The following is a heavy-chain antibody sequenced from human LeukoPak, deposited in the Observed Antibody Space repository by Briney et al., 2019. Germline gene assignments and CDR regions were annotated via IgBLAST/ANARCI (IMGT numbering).Heavy chain of an antibody. CDR3: AKGRPGDV. J-gene: IGHJ6*04. D-gene: IGHD6-6*01. V-gene: IGHV3-30*02. Sequence: GGSLGLSCAASGFTFSSYWMHWVRQAPGKGLEWVSFIRFDGSNKYYADSVKGRFTTSRDNSKNTLYLQMNSLRAEDTAMYYCAKGRPGDVWGKGTTVIISS. CDR2: IRFDGSNK. CDR1: GFTFSSYW.